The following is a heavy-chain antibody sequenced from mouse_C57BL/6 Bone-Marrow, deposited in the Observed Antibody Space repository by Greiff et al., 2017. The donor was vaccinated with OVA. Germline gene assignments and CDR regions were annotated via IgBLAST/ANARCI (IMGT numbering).Heavy chain of an antibody. CDR3: ARRKGGFAY. J-gene: IGHJ3*01. Sequence: VQLQQSGAELVKPGASVKLSCKASGYTFTSYWMQWVKQRPGQGLEWIGEIDPSDSYTNYNQKFKGKATLTVDTSSSTAYMQLSSLTSEDSAVYYCARRKGGFAYWGQGTLVTVSA. CDR1: GYTFTSYW. CDR2: IDPSDSYT. V-gene: IGHV1-50*01.